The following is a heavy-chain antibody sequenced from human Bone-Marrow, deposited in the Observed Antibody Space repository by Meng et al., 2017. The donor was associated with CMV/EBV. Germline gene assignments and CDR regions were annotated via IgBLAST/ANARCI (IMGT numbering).Heavy chain of an antibody. CDR2: IYYSGST. Sequence: SETLSLTCTVSGGSISSSSYYWGWIRQPPGKGLEWIGSIYYSGSTYYNPSLKSRVTISVDTSKNQFALKLGSVTAADTAVYYCARAGYCSGGSCPKTEYNWFEPWGQGTLVTVSS. CDR3: ARAGYCSGGSCPKTEYNWFEP. J-gene: IGHJ5*02. D-gene: IGHD2-15*01. V-gene: IGHV4-39*06. CDR1: GGSISSSSYY.